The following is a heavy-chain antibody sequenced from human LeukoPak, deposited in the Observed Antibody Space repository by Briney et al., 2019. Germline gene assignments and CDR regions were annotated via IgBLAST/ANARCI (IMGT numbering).Heavy chain of an antibody. Sequence: PGGSLRLSCAASGFTFSSYSMNWVRQAPGKGLEWVSSISSSSSNIYYADSVKGRFTISRDNAKNSLYLQMNSLRAEDTAVYYCARGGSYSSSSGDYWGQGTLVTLSS. CDR3: ARGGSYSSSSGDY. CDR1: GFTFSSYS. D-gene: IGHD6-6*01. J-gene: IGHJ4*02. CDR2: ISSSSSNI. V-gene: IGHV3-21*01.